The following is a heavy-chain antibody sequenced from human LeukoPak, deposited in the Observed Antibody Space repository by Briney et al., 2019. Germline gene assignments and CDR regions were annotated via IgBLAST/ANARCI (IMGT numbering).Heavy chain of an antibody. CDR3: ARGGDRRGFDY. CDR1: GASISNGGYY. D-gene: IGHD1-14*01. Sequence: SETLSLTCTVSGASISNGGYYWRWIRQHPGKGLEWIGYIYDSGTTYYNPALQSRVTISVDTSDNHFSLKLRSLTAADTAVYYCARGGDRRGFDYWGQGTLVTVSS. J-gene: IGHJ4*02. CDR2: IYDSGTT. V-gene: IGHV4-31*03.